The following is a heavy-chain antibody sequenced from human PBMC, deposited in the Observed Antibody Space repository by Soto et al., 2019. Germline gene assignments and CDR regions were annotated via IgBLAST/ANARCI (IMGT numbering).Heavy chain of an antibody. Sequence: SGPTLVNPTQTLTLTCTFSGFSLSTSGVGVGWIRQPPGKALEWLALIYWDDDKRYSPSLKSRLTITKDTSKNQVVLTMTNMDPVDTATYYCAHKYYDFWSGPDDFDIWGQGTMVTVSS. CDR3: AHKYYDFWSGPDDFDI. J-gene: IGHJ3*02. V-gene: IGHV2-5*02. CDR2: IYWDDDK. D-gene: IGHD3-3*01. CDR1: GFSLSTSGVG.